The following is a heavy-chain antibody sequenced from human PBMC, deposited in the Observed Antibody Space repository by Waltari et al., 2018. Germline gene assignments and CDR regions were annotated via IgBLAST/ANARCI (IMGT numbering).Heavy chain of an antibody. CDR3: ARMTGDARGGNYYYYMDA. V-gene: IGHV1-18*01. D-gene: IGHD3-16*01. J-gene: IGHJ6*03. CDR1: GYTFSSYG. CDR2: ISVSNGNT. Sequence: QVQLVQSGAEVKKPGTSVKVSCQASGYTFSSYGISWVRQAPGQGLEWMGWISVSNGNTNYEQKLQGRGTLTTDTSTSTAYLEVRSLRSDDTAVYYCARMTGDARGGNYYYYMDAWGKGTTVTVSS.